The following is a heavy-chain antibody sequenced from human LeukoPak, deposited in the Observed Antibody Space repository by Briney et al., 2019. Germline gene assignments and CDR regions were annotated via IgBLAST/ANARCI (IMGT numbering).Heavy chain of an antibody. D-gene: IGHD3-10*01. CDR3: AREEWFGNYGMDV. CDR2: INAGNGNT. CDR1: GYTFTSYA. Sequence: ASVKVSCKASGYTFTSYAMHWVRQAPGQRLEWMGWINAGNGNTQYSQKFQGRVTITRDTSASTAYMELSSLRSEDTAVYCCAREEWFGNYGMDVWGKGTTVTVSS. V-gene: IGHV1-3*01. J-gene: IGHJ6*04.